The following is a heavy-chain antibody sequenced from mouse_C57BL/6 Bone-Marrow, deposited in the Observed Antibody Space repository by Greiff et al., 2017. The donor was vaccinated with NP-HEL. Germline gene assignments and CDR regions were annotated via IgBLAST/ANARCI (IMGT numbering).Heavy chain of an antibody. J-gene: IGHJ1*03. CDR2: IDPNRGGT. Sequence: QVQLQQPGAELVKPGASVKLSCKASGYTFTSYWMHWVKQRPGRGLEWIGRIDPNRGGTKYNEKFKSKATLTVDKPSSTAYMQLSSLASEDSAVYYCARSGITTVVALYWYFDVWGTGTTVTVSS. CDR3: ARSGITTVVALYWYFDV. CDR1: GYTFTSYW. V-gene: IGHV1-72*01. D-gene: IGHD1-1*01.